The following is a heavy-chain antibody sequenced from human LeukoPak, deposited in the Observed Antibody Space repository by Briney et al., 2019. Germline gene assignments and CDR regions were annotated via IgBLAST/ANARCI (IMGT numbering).Heavy chain of an antibody. J-gene: IGHJ4*02. Sequence: ASVKVSCKASGYTFTGYYMHWVRRAPGQGCEWMGRIDPNNGATNYAQKFQGRVTVTRDTSISTVYMELSRLKSDDTAVYFCATYSGNYQSTYWGQGTLVTVSS. CDR3: ATYSGNYQSTY. CDR1: GYTFTGYY. V-gene: IGHV1-2*06. CDR2: IDPNNGAT. D-gene: IGHD1-26*01.